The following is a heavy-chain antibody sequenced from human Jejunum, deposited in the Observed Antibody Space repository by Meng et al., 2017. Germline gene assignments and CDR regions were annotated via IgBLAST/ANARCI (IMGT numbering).Heavy chain of an antibody. J-gene: IGHJ4*02. Sequence: QVQLQESGPGLVKPPPSLSLTCTVSGRSVSSAGYDWSWIRQLPGKGLEWIGYIYYSGTAYYNPSLKSRATISLDTSENQFSLKLSFVLAADTAVYYCARDRPTPDFLAVAGTFDYWGQGILVTVSS. CDR3: ARDRPTPDFLAVAGTFDY. CDR2: IYYSGTA. CDR1: GRSVSSAGYD. V-gene: IGHV4-31*03. D-gene: IGHD6-19*01.